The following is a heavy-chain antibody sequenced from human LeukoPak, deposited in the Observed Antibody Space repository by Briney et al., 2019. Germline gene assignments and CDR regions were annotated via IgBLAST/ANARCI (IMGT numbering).Heavy chain of an antibody. CDR2: IKSKTDGGTT. D-gene: IGHD3-3*01. CDR1: GFTFSNAW. CDR3: TAADFWSGYYDAFDI. V-gene: IGHV3-15*01. Sequence: GGSLRLSCAASGFTFSNAWINWVRQAPGKGLEWVGRIKSKTDGGTTDYAAPVKGRFTISRDDSKNTLYLQMNSLKTEDTAVYYCTAADFWSGYYDAFDIWGQGTMVTVSS. J-gene: IGHJ3*02.